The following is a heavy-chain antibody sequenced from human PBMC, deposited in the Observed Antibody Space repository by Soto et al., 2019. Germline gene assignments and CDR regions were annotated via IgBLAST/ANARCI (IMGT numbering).Heavy chain of an antibody. CDR3: AHRLAAAAGAAFDI. Sequence: QITLKESGPTLVKPTQPLTLTCTFSGFSLSTSGVGVGWIRQPPGKALEWLALIYWDDDKSYRTYLKSRLTITKDTSKNQVVLTMTNMDPVDTATYYCAHRLAAAAGAAFDIWGQGTMVTVSS. CDR2: IYWDDDK. V-gene: IGHV2-5*02. CDR1: GFSLSTSGVG. D-gene: IGHD6-13*01. J-gene: IGHJ3*02.